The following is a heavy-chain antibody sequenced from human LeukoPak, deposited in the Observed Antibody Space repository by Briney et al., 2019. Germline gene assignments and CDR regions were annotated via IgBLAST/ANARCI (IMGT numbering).Heavy chain of an antibody. Sequence: SETLSLTCTVSGDSISSYYWGWIRQPPGKGLEWIGSIFYSGSTYYNPSLKSRVTISVDTSKNQFSLKLSSITAADTAIYYCARVVIAATRYFDYWGQGTLVTVSS. D-gene: IGHD2-15*01. CDR1: GDSISSYY. CDR2: IFYSGST. J-gene: IGHJ4*02. CDR3: ARVVIAATRYFDY. V-gene: IGHV4-39*07.